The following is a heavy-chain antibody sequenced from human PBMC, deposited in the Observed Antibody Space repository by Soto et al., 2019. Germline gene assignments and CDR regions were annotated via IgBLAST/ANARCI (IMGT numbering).Heavy chain of an antibody. V-gene: IGHV3-74*01. J-gene: IGHJ6*02. CDR2: IKGDASSI. Sequence: EVQLVESGGGLVQPGGSLSLSCAASGFTFSDYWMHWVRQAPGKGLVWVSRIKGDASSIAYADSVRGRFTISRDNAKNTLYLQTNSLRAEDTAVYYCARGLRGYYGKDVWGQGTTVTVSS. CDR3: ARGLRGYYGKDV. CDR1: GFTFSDYW. D-gene: IGHD4-17*01.